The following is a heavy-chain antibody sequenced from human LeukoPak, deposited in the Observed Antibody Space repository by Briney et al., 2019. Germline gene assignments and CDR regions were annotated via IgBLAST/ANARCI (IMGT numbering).Heavy chain of an antibody. CDR2: IIPIFGTA. CDR1: GGTFCNYA. D-gene: IGHD3-22*01. J-gene: IGHJ3*02. CDR3: AREGSSGYYDDAFDI. V-gene: IGHV1-69*13. Sequence: SVKVSCKASGGTFCNYAISWVRQAPGQGLEWLGGIIPIFGTANYAQKFQGRVTITADESTSTAYMELSSLRSEDTAVYYCAREGSSGYYDDAFDIWGRGTMVTVSS.